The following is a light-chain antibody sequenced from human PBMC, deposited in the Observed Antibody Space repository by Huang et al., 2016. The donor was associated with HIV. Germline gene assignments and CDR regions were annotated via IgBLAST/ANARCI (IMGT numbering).Light chain of an antibody. V-gene: IGKV3-11*01. Sequence: EILLTQSPATLSLSPGERATLSCRASQSVSNFLALYQQRPGQPPRLLIYYASSMATGIPDRFSGSGSGTDFTLTISSLEPEDFAVYYCQQRSSWPPFTFGPGTKVDIK. CDR3: QQRSSWPPFT. CDR1: QSVSNF. CDR2: YAS. J-gene: IGKJ3*01.